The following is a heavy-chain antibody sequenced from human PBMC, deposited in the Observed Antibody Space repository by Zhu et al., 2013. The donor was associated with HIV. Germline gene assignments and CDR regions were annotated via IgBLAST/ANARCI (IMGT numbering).Heavy chain of an antibody. V-gene: IGHV4-39*07. Sequence: QVQLQESGPGLVKPSETLSLTCTVSGGSISSSSYYWGWIRQPPGKGLEWIGSIYYSGSTYYNPSLKSRVTISVDTSKNQFSLKLSSVTAADTAVYYCARAYYYYDSSGYYFDWFDPGAREPWSPSPQ. D-gene: IGHD3-22*01. J-gene: IGHJ5*02. CDR1: GGSISSSSYY. CDR2: IYYSGST. CDR3: ARAYYYYDSSGYYFDWFDP.